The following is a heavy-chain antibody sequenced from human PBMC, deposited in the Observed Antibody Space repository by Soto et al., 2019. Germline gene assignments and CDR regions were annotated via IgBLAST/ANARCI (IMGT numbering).Heavy chain of an antibody. V-gene: IGHV3-23*01. J-gene: IGHJ4*02. CDR2: ISGSGGNT. CDR3: AKGGWVDIAAAGALFDY. CDR1: GFTFSSYA. D-gene: IGHD6-13*01. Sequence: GGSLRLSCAASGFTFSSYAMSWVRQAPGKGLGWVSAISGSGGNTYYADSVKGRFTISRDNSKNTLYLQVNSPRAEDTAVYYCAKGGWVDIAAAGALFDYWGQGTLVTVSS.